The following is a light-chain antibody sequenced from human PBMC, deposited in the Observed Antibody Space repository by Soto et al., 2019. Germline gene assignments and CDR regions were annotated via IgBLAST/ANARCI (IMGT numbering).Light chain of an antibody. CDR2: EVN. Sequence: QSALTQPASVSGSPGQSITISCTGSSSDIGAYNYVSWYQQYPGKAPKLIIYEVNNRPSGVSNRYSGSKSANTASLTISGLQAEDEADYYCSSHGISKAFGTGTKLTVL. J-gene: IGLJ1*01. V-gene: IGLV2-14*01. CDR3: SSHGISKA. CDR1: SSDIGAYNY.